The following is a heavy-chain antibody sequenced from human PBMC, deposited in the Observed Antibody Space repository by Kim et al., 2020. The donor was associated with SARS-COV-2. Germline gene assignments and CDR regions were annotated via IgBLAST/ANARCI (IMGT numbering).Heavy chain of an antibody. CDR2: ISGYNGNT. D-gene: IGHD3-10*01. J-gene: IGHJ4*02. CDR3: ARDRLLRSGSYSQEVDY. CDR1: GYTFTSYG. Sequence: ASVKVSCKASGYTFTSYGITWVRQAPGQGLEWMGWISGYNGNTNYAQKLQGRVTMTTDTSTSTAYMELRSLRSDDTAVYYCARDRLLRSGSYSQEVDYWGQGTLVTVSS. V-gene: IGHV1-18*01.